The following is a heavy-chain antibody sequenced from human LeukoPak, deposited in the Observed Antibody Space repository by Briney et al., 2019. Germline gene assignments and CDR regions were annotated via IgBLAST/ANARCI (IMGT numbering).Heavy chain of an antibody. CDR3: AREVDYVFDF. D-gene: IGHD4-17*01. Sequence: SGGSLRLSCAASGFTFSSYSMNWVRQAPGKGLEWVSSISSSGSYISYADSVKGRFTISRDNAKNSLYLQMSSLRAKDTAVYYCAREVDYVFDFRGQGTLVTVSS. CDR2: ISSSGSYI. CDR1: GFTFSSYS. V-gene: IGHV3-21*01. J-gene: IGHJ4*02.